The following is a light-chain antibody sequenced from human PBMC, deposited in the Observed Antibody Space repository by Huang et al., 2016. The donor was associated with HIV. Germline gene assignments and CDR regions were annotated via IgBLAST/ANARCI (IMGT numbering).Light chain of an antibody. V-gene: IGKV3-15*01. CDR3: QQYYTWPRT. Sequence: EVLMTQSPVTLSESPGGRVTISCWASPSVRDNLAWFQQKPGQAPRLLGHGSSTRATGVPARFSGSGSGTGFTLTIISLQSEDYAVYYCQQYYTWPRTFGQGTRVE. CDR1: PSVRDN. J-gene: IGKJ1*01. CDR2: GSS.